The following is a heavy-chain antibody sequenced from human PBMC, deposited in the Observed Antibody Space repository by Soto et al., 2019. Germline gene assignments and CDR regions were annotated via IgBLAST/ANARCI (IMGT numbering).Heavy chain of an antibody. CDR3: AKLDSYYDSSGSPHAFDI. V-gene: IGHV3-21*01. CDR2: ISSSSSYI. CDR1: GFTFSSYS. J-gene: IGHJ3*02. D-gene: IGHD3-22*01. Sequence: GGSLRLSCAASGFTFSSYSMNWVRQAPGKGLEWVSSISSSSSYIYYADSVKGRFTISRDNAKNSLYLQMNSLRAEDTAVYYCAKLDSYYDSSGSPHAFDIWGQGTMVTVSS.